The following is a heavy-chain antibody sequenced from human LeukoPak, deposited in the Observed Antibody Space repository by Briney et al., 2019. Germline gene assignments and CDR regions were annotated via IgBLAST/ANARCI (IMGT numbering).Heavy chain of an antibody. D-gene: IGHD6-13*01. CDR3: ARGSLAAAGTGFDY. V-gene: IGHV4-59*01. CDR2: IYYSGST. Sequence: SETLSLTCTVSGGSISSYYWSWIRQPPGKGLEWIGYIYYSGSTNYNPALKSRVTISVDTSKNQFSLKLSSVTAADTAVYYCARGSLAAAGTGFDYWGQGTLVTVSS. CDR1: GGSISSYY. J-gene: IGHJ4*02.